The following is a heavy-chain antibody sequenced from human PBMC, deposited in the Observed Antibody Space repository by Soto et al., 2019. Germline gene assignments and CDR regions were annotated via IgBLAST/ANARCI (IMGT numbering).Heavy chain of an antibody. D-gene: IGHD3-10*01. CDR1: GFTFRDYA. V-gene: IGHV3-30-3*01. CDR3: ARDRGGYGPPDV. J-gene: IGHJ6*02. Sequence: QVQLVESGGGVVQPGRSLRLSCEASGFTFRDYAMHWVRQAPGKGLEWVAAIPSDGSAQHYADSVKGRFSISRDNSKNSLYLQMNSLRVEDTAVYYCARDRGGYGPPDVWGQGTTVTVSS. CDR2: IPSDGSAQ.